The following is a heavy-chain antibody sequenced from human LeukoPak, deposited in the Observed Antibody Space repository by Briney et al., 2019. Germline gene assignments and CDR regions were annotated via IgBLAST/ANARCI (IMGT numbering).Heavy chain of an antibody. D-gene: IGHD3-9*01. CDR3: AKSLRYFDWLSYAFDY. Sequence: GGSLRLSCAASGFTFNSYNMNWVRQAPGKGLEWVSGISWNSGRIGYADSVKGRFTISRDSAKNSLYLQMNSLRAEDTALYYCAKSLRYFDWLSYAFDYWGQGTLVTVSS. J-gene: IGHJ4*02. V-gene: IGHV3-9*01. CDR2: ISWNSGRI. CDR1: GFTFNSYN.